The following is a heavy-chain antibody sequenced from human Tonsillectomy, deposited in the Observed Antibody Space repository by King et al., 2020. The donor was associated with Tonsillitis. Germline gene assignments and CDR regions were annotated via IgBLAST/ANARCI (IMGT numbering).Heavy chain of an antibody. Sequence: VQLVESGGGLVQPGRSLRLSCAASGSTFDDYAMHWVRQTPGKGLEWVSVISWNSGNIDYADSVKGRFTISRDNARKSLYLQMNSLKTEDTALYYCAKGSSSYYYYAMD. V-gene: IGHV3-9*01. D-gene: IGHD6-6*01. J-gene: IGHJ6*01. CDR1: GSTFDDYA. CDR3: AKGSSSYYYYAMD. CDR2: ISWNSGNI.